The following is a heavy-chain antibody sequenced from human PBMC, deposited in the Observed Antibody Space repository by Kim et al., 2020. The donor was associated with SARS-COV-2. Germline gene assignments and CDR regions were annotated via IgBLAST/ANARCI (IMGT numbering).Heavy chain of an antibody. J-gene: IGHJ6*02. D-gene: IGHD1-7*01. CDR3: AKEKGRTWNYGLDFYYGMDV. Sequence: RFTITRDNSKNPLYLQMNSLRAEDTAVYYCAKEKGRTWNYGLDFYYGMDVWGQGTTVTVSS. V-gene: IGHV3-23*01.